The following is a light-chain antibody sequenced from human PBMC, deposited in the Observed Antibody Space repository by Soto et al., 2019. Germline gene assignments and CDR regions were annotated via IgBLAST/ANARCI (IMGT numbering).Light chain of an antibody. CDR1: QSVFNN. CDR3: QQYNNWPFS. CDR2: DVS. V-gene: IGKV3-15*01. Sequence: IVMTQSPGTLSLSPGERATLSCRASQSVFNNHIGWYQQKPGQSPRLLIYDVSIRATGVPARFSGTGSETDFTLTISGLQSEDSAVYFCQQYNNWPFSFGQGTRLEI. J-gene: IGKJ5*01.